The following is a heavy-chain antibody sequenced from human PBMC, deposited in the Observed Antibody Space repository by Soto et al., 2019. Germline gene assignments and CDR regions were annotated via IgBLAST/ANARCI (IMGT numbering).Heavy chain of an antibody. J-gene: IGHJ4*02. D-gene: IGHD7-27*01. CDR3: ARQYWGYFDY. Sequence: PSETLSLTXAVYGGSFSGYYWSWIRQPPGKGLEWIGEINHSGSTNYNPSLKSRVTISVDTSKNQFSLKLSSVTAADTAVYYCARQYWGYFDYWGQGTLVTVSS. CDR2: INHSGST. V-gene: IGHV4-34*01. CDR1: GGSFSGYY.